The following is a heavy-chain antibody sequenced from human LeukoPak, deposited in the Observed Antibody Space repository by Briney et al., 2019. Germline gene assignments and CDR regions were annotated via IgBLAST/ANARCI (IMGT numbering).Heavy chain of an antibody. V-gene: IGHV1-18*01. CDR1: GDTSTNYG. CDR2: ISAHNDDT. D-gene: IGHD1-26*01. CDR3: SGSYLWGGMDV. Sequence: WASVKVSCKASGDTSTNYGISWVRQAPGQGLEWMGWISAHNDDTHYAQNFQDRVTMTTDTSTTTAYMELGSLRSDDTAVYCVSGSYLWGGMDVWGQGTTVTVSS. J-gene: IGHJ6*02.